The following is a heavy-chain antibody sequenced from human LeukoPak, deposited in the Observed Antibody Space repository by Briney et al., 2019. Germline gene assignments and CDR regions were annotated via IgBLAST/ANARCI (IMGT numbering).Heavy chain of an antibody. Sequence: GASVKVSCTASGYTFTGYYMHWVRQAPGQGLEWMGWINPNSGGTNYAQKFQGRVTMTRDTSISTAYMELSRLRSDDTAVYYCARDNGSSYSSAYYYGMDVWGQGTTVTVSS. V-gene: IGHV1-2*02. CDR2: INPNSGGT. CDR3: ARDNGSSYSSAYYYGMDV. CDR1: GYTFTGYY. J-gene: IGHJ6*02. D-gene: IGHD6-25*01.